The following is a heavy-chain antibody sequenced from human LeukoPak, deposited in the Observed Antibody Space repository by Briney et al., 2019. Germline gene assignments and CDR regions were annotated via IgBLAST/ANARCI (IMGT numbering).Heavy chain of an antibody. Sequence: ASVKVSCKASGYTFTSYDINWVRQATGQGLEWMGWMNPNSGNTGYAQKFQGRVTITADESTSTAYMELSSLRSEDTAVYYCARATGGGNRFGVVVPAAMNYWGQGTLVTVSS. J-gene: IGHJ4*02. V-gene: IGHV1-8*01. CDR2: MNPNSGNT. CDR3: ARATGGGNRFGVVVPAAMNY. CDR1: GYTFTSYD. D-gene: IGHD2-2*01.